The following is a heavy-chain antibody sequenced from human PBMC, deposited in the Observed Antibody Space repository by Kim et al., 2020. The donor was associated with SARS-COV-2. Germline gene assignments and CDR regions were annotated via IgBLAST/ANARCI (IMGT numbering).Heavy chain of an antibody. Sequence: ADSVKGRFTISRDNSKNTLYLQMNSLRAEDTAVYYCARPRSGSYSGPFDPWGQGTLVTVSS. J-gene: IGHJ5*02. D-gene: IGHD1-26*01. V-gene: IGHV3-30*01. CDR3: ARPRSGSYSGPFDP.